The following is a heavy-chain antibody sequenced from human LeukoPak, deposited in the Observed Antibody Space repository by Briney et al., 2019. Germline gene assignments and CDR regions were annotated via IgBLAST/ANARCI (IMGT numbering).Heavy chain of an antibody. Sequence: PGGSLRLSCAASGFTFSSYAMSWVRQAPGKGLEWVSAISGSGGSTYYADSVKGRFTISRDNSKNTLHLEMNSLSAEDRAVYYCAKYSLQGGEGYWGQGTLVTVSS. V-gene: IGHV3-23*01. CDR1: GFTFSSYA. D-gene: IGHD3-16*01. CDR2: ISGSGGST. J-gene: IGHJ4*02. CDR3: AKYSLQGGEGY.